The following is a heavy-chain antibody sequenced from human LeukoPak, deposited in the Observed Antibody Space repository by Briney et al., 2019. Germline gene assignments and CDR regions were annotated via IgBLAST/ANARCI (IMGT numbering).Heavy chain of an antibody. Sequence: SETLSLTCAVYGGSFSGYYWSWIRQPPGKGLEWIGEINHSGSTNYNPSLKSRVTISVDTSKNQFSLKLSSVTAADTAVYYCARGVRSYSGYGPVNYYYYYYMDVWGKGTTVTVSS. CDR2: INHSGST. J-gene: IGHJ6*03. D-gene: IGHD5-12*01. CDR1: GGSFSGYY. CDR3: ARGVRSYSGYGPVNYYYYYYMDV. V-gene: IGHV4-34*01.